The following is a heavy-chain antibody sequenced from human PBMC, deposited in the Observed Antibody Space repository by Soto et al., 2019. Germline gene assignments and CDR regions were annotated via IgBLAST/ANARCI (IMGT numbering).Heavy chain of an antibody. J-gene: IGHJ6*02. CDR3: AKVRYSSPMGYYYGMDV. CDR2: IIPIFGTA. Sequence: ASVKVSCKASRVAFSKFIVTWVRQAPGLGLEWVGGIIPIFGTANYAQKFQGRVTIIADESTSTSYLEVNNLRSEDTAVHYCAKVRYSSPMGYYYGMDVWGQGTTVTVSS. V-gene: IGHV1-69*13. D-gene: IGHD6-19*01. CDR1: RVAFSKFI.